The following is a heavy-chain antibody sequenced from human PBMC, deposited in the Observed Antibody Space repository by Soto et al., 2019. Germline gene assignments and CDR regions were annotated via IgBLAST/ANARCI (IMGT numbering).Heavy chain of an antibody. V-gene: IGHV6-1*01. CDR3: VRWNYSDSSGYRHDGNFDY. D-gene: IGHD3-22*01. CDR1: GDSVSSNSAA. Sequence: SQTLSLTCAISGDSVSSNSAAWNWIRQSPSRGLEWLGRTYYRSKWYNDYAVSVKSRITINPDTSKNQFSLQLNSVTPEDTAVYYCVRWNYSDSSGYRHDGNFDYWGQGTLVTVSS. J-gene: IGHJ4*02. CDR2: TYYRSKWYN.